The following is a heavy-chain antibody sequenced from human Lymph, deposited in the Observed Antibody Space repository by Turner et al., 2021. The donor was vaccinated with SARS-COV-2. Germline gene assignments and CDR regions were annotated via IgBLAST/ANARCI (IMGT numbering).Heavy chain of an antibody. J-gene: IGHJ4*02. D-gene: IGHD6-13*01. V-gene: IGHV3-33*01. CDR3: ARGLGSSWYSGGFDY. CDR2: IWYDASNK. CDR1: GFTFSSYV. Sequence: QVQLVESGGGLVQPGRSLRPSCATSGFTFSSYVMHWVREAPGKGLECVAVIWYDASNKDSADSVKCRFTISMNNSKNTLYLQMNSLRAEDTAVYYCARGLGSSWYSGGFDYWGQGTLVTVSS.